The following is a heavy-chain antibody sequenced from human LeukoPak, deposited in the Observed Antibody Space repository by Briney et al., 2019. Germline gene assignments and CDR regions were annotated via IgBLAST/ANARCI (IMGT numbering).Heavy chain of an antibody. D-gene: IGHD4-11*01. J-gene: IGHJ5*02. V-gene: IGHV3-48*03. CDR1: GFTFSSYE. Sequence: PGGSLRLSCAASGFTFSSYEMNWVRQAPGKGLEWVSYISSSGSTIYYADSVKGRFTISRDNAKNSLYLQMNSLRAEGTAVYYCARYDYSNYDDRFDPWGQGTLVTVSS. CDR2: ISSSGSTI. CDR3: ARYDYSNYDDRFDP.